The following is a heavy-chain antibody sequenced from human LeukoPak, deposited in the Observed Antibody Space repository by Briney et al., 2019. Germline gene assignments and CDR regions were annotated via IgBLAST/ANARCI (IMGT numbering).Heavy chain of an antibody. J-gene: IGHJ4*02. Sequence: GSLRLSCAASGFTFSSYWMSWVRQAPGKGLEWVAFIRYDGSNKYYADSVKGRFTISRDNSKNTLYLQMNSLRAEDTAVYYCAKDRGGYFDYWGQGTLVTVSS. CDR3: AKDRGGYFDY. V-gene: IGHV3-30*02. CDR2: IRYDGSNK. CDR1: GFTFSSYW. D-gene: IGHD3-10*01.